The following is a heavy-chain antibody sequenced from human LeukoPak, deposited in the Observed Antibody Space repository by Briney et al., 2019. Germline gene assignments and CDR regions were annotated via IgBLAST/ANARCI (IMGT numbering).Heavy chain of an antibody. J-gene: IGHJ4*02. Sequence: GGSLRLSCAASGFSFSTYWMSWIRQAPGKGLEWVSYISSSRSDTKYADSVKGRFTISRDNAKNSLYLQMNSLRAEDTAVYYCARDRLWEVGATPYFAYWGQGTLVTVSS. D-gene: IGHD1-26*01. V-gene: IGHV3-11*05. CDR3: ARDRLWEVGATPYFAY. CDR2: ISSSRSDT. CDR1: GFSFSTYW.